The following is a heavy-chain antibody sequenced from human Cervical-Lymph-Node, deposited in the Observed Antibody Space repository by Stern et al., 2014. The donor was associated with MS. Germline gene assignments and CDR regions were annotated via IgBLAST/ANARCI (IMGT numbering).Heavy chain of an antibody. Sequence: QVQLVESGPGLVKPSETLSLTCTVSGGSISSYYWSWIRQPPGKGLEWIAYIYYSGSTNYNPSLKCRVTISVDTSKNQFSLKLSSVTAADTAVYYCARDGDSVGTYEGAFDIWGQGTMVTVSS. D-gene: IGHD1-26*01. CDR2: IYYSGST. J-gene: IGHJ3*02. CDR3: ARDGDSVGTYEGAFDI. CDR1: GGSISSYY. V-gene: IGHV4-59*01.